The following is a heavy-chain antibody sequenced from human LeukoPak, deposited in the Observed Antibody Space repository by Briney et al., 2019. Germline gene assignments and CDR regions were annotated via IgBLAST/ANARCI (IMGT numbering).Heavy chain of an antibody. V-gene: IGHV3-21*01. CDR2: ITSSGSHI. D-gene: IGHD5-18*01. CDR3: ARAPDTAMVGFDY. Sequence: GGSLRLSCAASGFTFTTYWMSWVRQAPGKGLEWVSSITSSGSHIYYADSVKGRFTIFRDNAKKSLYLQMNSLRAEDTAVYSCARAPDTAMVGFDYWGQGTLVTVSS. J-gene: IGHJ4*02. CDR1: GFTFTTYW.